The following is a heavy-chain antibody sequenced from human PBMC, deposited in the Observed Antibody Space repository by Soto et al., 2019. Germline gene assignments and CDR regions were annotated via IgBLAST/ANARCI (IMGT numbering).Heavy chain of an antibody. CDR3: ARGRYGDY. V-gene: IGHV1-18*01. CDR2: ISAHNGNT. Sequence: QVHLVQSGAEVKKPGASVKVSCKGSGYGFTTYGITWVRQAPGQGLEWMAWISAHNGNTNYAQKVQGRVTVTRDTSTSSAYMELRSLRYDDTAGYYCARGRYGDYWGQGALVTVSS. D-gene: IGHD1-1*01. CDR1: GYGFTTYG. J-gene: IGHJ4*02.